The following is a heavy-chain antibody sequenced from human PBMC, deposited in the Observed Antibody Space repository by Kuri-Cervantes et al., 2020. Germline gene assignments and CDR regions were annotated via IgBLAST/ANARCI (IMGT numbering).Heavy chain of an antibody. J-gene: IGHJ5*02. CDR1: HFTFSNFA. D-gene: IGHD6-13*01. V-gene: IGHV3-21*04. Sequence: GESLKISCAASHFTFSNFAMTWVRHSPGTGFQWVSTVTASGNYQYHSDSVKGRFTISRDNAKNSLYLQMNSLRAEDTAVYYCARVGSSSRGRRFDPWGQGTLVTVSS. CDR2: VTASGNYQ. CDR3: ARVGSSSRGRRFDP.